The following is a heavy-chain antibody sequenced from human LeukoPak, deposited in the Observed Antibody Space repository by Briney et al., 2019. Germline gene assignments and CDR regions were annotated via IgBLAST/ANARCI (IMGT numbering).Heavy chain of an antibody. J-gene: IGHJ4*02. Sequence: PGGFLRLSCAASGFTFSSYSMNWVRQAPGKGLEWVSYISSSSSTIYYADSVKGRFTISRDNAKNSLYLQMNSLRAEDTAVYYCARERGSSSLLYWGQGTLVTVSS. CDR1: GFTFSSYS. CDR2: ISSSSSTI. CDR3: ARERGSSSLLY. D-gene: IGHD6-13*01. V-gene: IGHV3-48*01.